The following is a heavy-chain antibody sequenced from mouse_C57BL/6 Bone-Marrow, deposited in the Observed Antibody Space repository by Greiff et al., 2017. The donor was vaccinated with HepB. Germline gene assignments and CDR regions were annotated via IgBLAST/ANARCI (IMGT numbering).Heavy chain of an antibody. J-gene: IGHJ3*01. CDR2: ISYDGSN. V-gene: IGHV3-6*01. CDR1: GYSITSGYY. D-gene: IGHD1-1*01. Sequence: EVKLQESGPGLVKPSQSLSLTCSVTGYSITSGYYWNWIRQFPGNKLEWMGYISYDGSNNYNPSLKNRISITRDTSKNQFFLKLNSVTTEDTATYYCARVNYGSSYDWFAYWGQGTLVTVSA. CDR3: ARVNYGSSYDWFAY.